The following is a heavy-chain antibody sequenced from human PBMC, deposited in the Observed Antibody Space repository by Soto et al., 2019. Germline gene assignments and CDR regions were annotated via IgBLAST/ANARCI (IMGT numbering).Heavy chain of an antibody. CDR1: GFTFSRYT. Sequence: QVQLVESGGGVVQPGRSLRLSCAASGFTFSRYTMHWVRQAPGKGLAGVAAISEDGSNTYYADSVKGRFTISRDNSKNTLYLQMNSLSTEDTAVHYCAREVYYDFWSGFNTRPYYFDAWGQGTLVTVSS. J-gene: IGHJ4*02. CDR2: ISEDGSNT. CDR3: AREVYYDFWSGFNTRPYYFDA. V-gene: IGHV3-30-3*01. D-gene: IGHD3-3*01.